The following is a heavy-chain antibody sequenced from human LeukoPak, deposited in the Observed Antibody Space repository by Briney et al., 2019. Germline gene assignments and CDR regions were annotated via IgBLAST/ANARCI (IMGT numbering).Heavy chain of an antibody. CDR1: GFTLSNYV. Sequence: GGSLRLSCAASGFTLSNYVISWVRQAPGKGLEWVSGISGSGASTYYADSVRGRFTISRENSKNTVYLQVNSLRAEDTAVYYCAKVSRENSGSDACDLWGQGTMVTVSS. D-gene: IGHD3-22*01. CDR3: AKVSRENSGSDACDL. CDR2: ISGSGAST. V-gene: IGHV3-23*01. J-gene: IGHJ3*01.